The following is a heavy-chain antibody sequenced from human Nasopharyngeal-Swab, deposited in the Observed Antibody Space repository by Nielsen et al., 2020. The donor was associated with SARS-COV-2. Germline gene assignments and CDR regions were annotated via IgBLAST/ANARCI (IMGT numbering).Heavy chain of an antibody. CDR3: ARGSGWNDLGWFDP. CDR2: INTNTGNP. CDR1: GYTFTSYA. Sequence: ASVKVSCKASGYTFTSYAMNWVRQAPGQGLEWMGWINTNTGNPTYAQGFTGRFVFSLGTSVSTAYLQISSLKAEDTAVYYCARGSGWNDLGWFDPWGQGTLVTVSS. V-gene: IGHV7-4-1*02. D-gene: IGHD1-1*01. J-gene: IGHJ5*02.